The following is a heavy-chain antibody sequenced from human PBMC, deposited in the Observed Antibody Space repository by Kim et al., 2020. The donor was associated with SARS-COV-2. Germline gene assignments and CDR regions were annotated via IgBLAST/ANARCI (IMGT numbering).Heavy chain of an antibody. D-gene: IGHD3-10*01. V-gene: IGHV1-69*13. J-gene: IGHJ6*02. CDR3: ARVMVRGVIRFLGSMDV. Sequence: SVKVSCKASGGTFSSYAISWVRQAPGQGLEWMGGIIPIFGTANYAQKFQGRVTITADESTSTAYMELSSLRSEDTAVYYCARVMVRGVIRFLGSMDVWGQGTTVTVSS. CDR1: GGTFSSYA. CDR2: IIPIFGTA.